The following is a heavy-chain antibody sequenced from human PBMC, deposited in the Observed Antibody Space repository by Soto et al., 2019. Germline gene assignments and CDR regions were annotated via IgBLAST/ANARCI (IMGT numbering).Heavy chain of an antibody. D-gene: IGHD3-10*01. Sequence: PGGSRRLSCVTSGINFSSYALLRGRQATDNCLEWSSTIVTAGDTYYPESVKGRFTISRENAKNSLYLQMNSLRAGDTAVYYCARGVTMVRGVITDEIDPLCQGTPVPVAS. CDR1: GINFSSYA. CDR2: IVTAGDT. J-gene: IGHJ5*01. V-gene: IGHV3-13*04. CDR3: ARGVTMVRGVITDEIDP.